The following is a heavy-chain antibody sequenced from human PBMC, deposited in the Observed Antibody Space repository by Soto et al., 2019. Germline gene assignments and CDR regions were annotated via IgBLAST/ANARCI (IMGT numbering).Heavy chain of an antibody. CDR3: ARNQPQRYCSGGSCRPAYGMDV. CDR1: GGSISSDSFY. V-gene: IGHV4-39*01. J-gene: IGHJ6*02. Sequence: QLQESGPGLVKSSETLSLTCTVSGGSISSDSFYWAWIRQPPGKGLEWIGIIYYSGDTYYNPYLTGRVTISVDTSNQFSLTLRSVTAADTAVYYCARNQPQRYCSGGSCRPAYGMDVWGQGTTVIVSS. CDR2: IYYSGDT. D-gene: IGHD2-15*01.